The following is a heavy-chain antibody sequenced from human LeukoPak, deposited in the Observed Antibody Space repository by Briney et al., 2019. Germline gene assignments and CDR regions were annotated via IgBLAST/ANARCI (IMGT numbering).Heavy chain of an antibody. Sequence: GRSLRLSCAASGFTFDDYAMHWVRQAPGKGLEWVSGISWNSGSIGYADSVKGRFTISRDNAKNSLYLQMNSLRAEDTALYYCAKDIDLSLEIAAAGLGDDAFDIWGQGTMVTVSS. J-gene: IGHJ3*02. V-gene: IGHV3-9*01. D-gene: IGHD6-13*01. CDR1: GFTFDDYA. CDR3: AKDIDLSLEIAAAGLGDDAFDI. CDR2: ISWNSGSI.